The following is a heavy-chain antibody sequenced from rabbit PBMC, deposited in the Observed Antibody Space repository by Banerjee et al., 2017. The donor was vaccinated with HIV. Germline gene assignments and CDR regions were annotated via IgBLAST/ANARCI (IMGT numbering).Heavy chain of an antibody. CDR2: IAGSSSGFT. CDR1: GFSFSSSDY. CDR3: ARDTGSSFSSYGMDL. Sequence: QEQLVESGGRLVTPGGSLTLSCKASGFSFSSSDYICWVRQAPGKGLEWISCIAGSSSGFTYSATWAKGRFTISKTSSTTVTLQMTSLTVADTATYFCARDTGSSFSSYGMDLWGPGTLVTVS. V-gene: IGHV1S45*01. D-gene: IGHD8-1*01. J-gene: IGHJ6*01.